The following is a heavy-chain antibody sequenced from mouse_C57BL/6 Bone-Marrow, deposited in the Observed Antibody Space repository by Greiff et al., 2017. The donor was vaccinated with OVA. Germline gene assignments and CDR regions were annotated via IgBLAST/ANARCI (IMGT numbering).Heavy chain of an antibody. CDR3: ARWGDGDYFDY. CDR1: GYTFTSYG. V-gene: IGHV1-81*01. Sequence: LVESGAELARPGASVKLSCKASGYTFTSYGISWVKQRTGQGLEWIGEIYPRSGNTYYNEKFKGKATLTADKSSSTAYMELRSLTSEDSAVYFCARWGDGDYFDYWGQGTTLTVSS. D-gene: IGHD3-3*01. CDR2: IYPRSGNT. J-gene: IGHJ2*01.